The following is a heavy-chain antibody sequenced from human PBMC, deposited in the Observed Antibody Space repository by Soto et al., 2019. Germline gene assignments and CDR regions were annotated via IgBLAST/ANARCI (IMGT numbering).Heavy chain of an antibody. D-gene: IGHD5-12*01. CDR2: INPSGGST. CDR3: ARASVATVPGDYYYYYMDV. CDR1: GYTFTSYY. J-gene: IGHJ6*03. Sequence: ASVKVSCKASGYTFTSYYMHWVRQAPGQGLEWMGIINPSGGSTSYAQKFQGRVTMTRDTSTSTVYMELSSLRSEDTAVYYCARASVATVPGDYYYYYMDVWGKGTTVTVSS. V-gene: IGHV1-46*03.